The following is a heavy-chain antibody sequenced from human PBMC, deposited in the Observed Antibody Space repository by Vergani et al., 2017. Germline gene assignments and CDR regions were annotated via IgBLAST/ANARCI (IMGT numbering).Heavy chain of an antibody. Sequence: QVQLQESGPGLVKPSQTLSLTCTVSGTSINNDFYYWHWIRQPAGKGLEWIGSIYHSGSTYNNPSLKSRVTISVDTSKNQFSLKLSSVTAADTAVYYCARHRGDNDRGGMDVWGQGTTVTVSS. CDR2: IYHSGST. CDR1: GTSINNDFYY. CDR3: ARHRGDNDRGGMDV. J-gene: IGHJ6*02. V-gene: IGHV4-61*02. D-gene: IGHD2-21*02.